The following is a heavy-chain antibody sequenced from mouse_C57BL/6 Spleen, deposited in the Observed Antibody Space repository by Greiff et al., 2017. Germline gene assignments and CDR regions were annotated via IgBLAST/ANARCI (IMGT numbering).Heavy chain of an antibody. CDR1: GYTFTSYW. CDR2: IDPSDSYT. J-gene: IGHJ4*01. V-gene: IGHV1-69*01. Sequence: VQLQQPGAELVMPGASVKLSCKASGYTFTSYWMHWVKQRPGQGLEWIGEIDPSDSYTNYNQKFKGKSTLTVDKSSSTAYMQLSSLTSEDSAVYYCARRAIYYDYEGYAMDYWGQGTSVTVSS. D-gene: IGHD2-4*01. CDR3: ARRAIYYDYEGYAMDY.